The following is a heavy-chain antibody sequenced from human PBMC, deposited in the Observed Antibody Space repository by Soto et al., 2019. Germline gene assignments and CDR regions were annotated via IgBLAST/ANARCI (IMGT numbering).Heavy chain of an antibody. Sequence: QVQLVESGGGVVQPGRSLRLSCAASGFTFSSYGMHWVRQAPGKGLEWVAVIWYDGSNKYYADSVKGRFTISRDNSMNTLYLQMYSLRAEDTAVYYCARDQGIAAVGPDYWGQGTLVNVSS. CDR1: GFTFSSYG. D-gene: IGHD6-13*01. CDR3: ARDQGIAAVGPDY. CDR2: IWYDGSNK. V-gene: IGHV3-33*01. J-gene: IGHJ4*02.